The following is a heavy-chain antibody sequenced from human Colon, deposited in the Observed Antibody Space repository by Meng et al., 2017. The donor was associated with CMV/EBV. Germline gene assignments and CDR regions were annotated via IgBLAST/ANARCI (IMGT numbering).Heavy chain of an antibody. CDR3: ARVSSAGLALDV. D-gene: IGHD6-19*01. V-gene: IGHV3-53*01. Sequence: GESLKISCVVSGISVSGNYMTWVRQAPGKGLEWLSVIYSTGRTFYADSAKGRFTISRDTSQNTVYLQMDTLRVEDTAMYYCARVSSAGLALDVWGHGPLFPFSS. CDR2: IYSTGRT. J-gene: IGHJ4*03. CDR1: GISVSGNY.